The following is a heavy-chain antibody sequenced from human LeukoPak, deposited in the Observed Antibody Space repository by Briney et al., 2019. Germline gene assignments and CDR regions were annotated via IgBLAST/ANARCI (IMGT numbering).Heavy chain of an antibody. V-gene: IGHV4-34*01. J-gene: IGHJ6*02. Sequence: ASETLSLTCAVYGGSFSGYYWSWIRQPPGKGLEWIGEINHSGSTNYNPSLKSRDTISVDTSKNQFSLKLSSVTAADTAVYYCARGLCSGGSCYHAAGYYGMDVWGQGTTVTVSS. CDR2: INHSGST. CDR1: GGSFSGYY. D-gene: IGHD2-15*01. CDR3: ARGLCSGGSCYHAAGYYGMDV.